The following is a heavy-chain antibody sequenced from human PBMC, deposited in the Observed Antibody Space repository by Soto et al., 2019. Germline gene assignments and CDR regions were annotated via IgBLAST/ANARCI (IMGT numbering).Heavy chain of an antibody. D-gene: IGHD4-17*01. Sequence: VQLQESGPGLVKPSETLSLTCTVSGASMSTYYWSWIRQTPGKGLEWIGFIYYSGNTQYNPSLKSRVNISLATTQVSLKLSSVTAADTAVYFCAGAEGDYGDYAESWFDPWGQGTLVTVSS. V-gene: IGHV4-59*12. CDR3: AGAEGDYGDYAESWFDP. CDR1: GASMSTYY. J-gene: IGHJ5*02. CDR2: IYYSGNT.